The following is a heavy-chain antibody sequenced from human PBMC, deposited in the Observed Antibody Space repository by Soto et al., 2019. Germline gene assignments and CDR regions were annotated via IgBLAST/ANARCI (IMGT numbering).Heavy chain of an antibody. J-gene: IGHJ6*02. CDR2: IIPIFGTA. D-gene: IGHD6-19*01. CDR1: GGTFSSYA. CDR3: ARGRSRRGWYRMPTKGNYYYYDMDV. Sequence: QVQLVQSGAEVKKPGSSVKVSCKASGGTFSSYAISWVRQAPGQGLEWMGGIIPIFGTANYAQKFQGRVTLTADEATSTAYMELSSLRSEDTAVYYCARGRSRRGWYRMPTKGNYYYYDMDVWGQGTTVTVSS. V-gene: IGHV1-69*01.